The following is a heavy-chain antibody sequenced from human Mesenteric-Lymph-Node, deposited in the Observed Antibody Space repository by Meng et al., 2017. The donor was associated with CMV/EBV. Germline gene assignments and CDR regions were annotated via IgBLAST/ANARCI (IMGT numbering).Heavy chain of an antibody. CDR3: ARGPYCSRTSCYNYYYGMDV. D-gene: IGHD2-2*02. CDR1: GFTFSTYW. J-gene: IGHJ6*02. Sequence: GESLKISCVASGFTFSTYWMSWVRQAPGRGLEWVANIKQDGSEKYCVDSVKGRFTISRDNAKNSLYLQMNSLRAEDTAVDYCARGPYCSRTSCYNYYYGMDVWGQGTTVTVSS. V-gene: IGHV3-7*01. CDR2: IKQDGSEK.